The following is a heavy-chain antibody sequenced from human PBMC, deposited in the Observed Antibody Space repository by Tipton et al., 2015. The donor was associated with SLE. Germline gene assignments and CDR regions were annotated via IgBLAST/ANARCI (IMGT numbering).Heavy chain of an antibody. Sequence: SLRLSCAASGFTFSSYEMNWVRQAPGKGLEWVSYISSSGSTIYYADSVKGRFTISRDNAKNSLYLQMNSLRAEDTAVYYCAKDRTTVTTRGAFDIWGQGTMVTVSS. CDR1: GFTFSSYE. D-gene: IGHD4-17*01. CDR2: ISSSGSTI. V-gene: IGHV3-48*03. CDR3: AKDRTTVTTRGAFDI. J-gene: IGHJ3*02.